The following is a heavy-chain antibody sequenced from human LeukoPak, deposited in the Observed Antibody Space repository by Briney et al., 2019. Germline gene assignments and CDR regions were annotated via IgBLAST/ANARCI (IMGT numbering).Heavy chain of an antibody. CDR2: INPNSGGT. V-gene: IGHV1-2*02. D-gene: IGHD6-13*01. CDR1: GYTFTGYY. J-gene: IGHJ4*02. CDR3: ARGGALSSSWSDY. Sequence: ASVKVSCKASGYTFTGYYIHWVRQAPGQGLEWMGWINPNSGGTNYAQKFQGRVTMTRDTSISTAYMELSRLRSDDTAVYYCARGGALSSSWSDYWGQGTLVTVSS.